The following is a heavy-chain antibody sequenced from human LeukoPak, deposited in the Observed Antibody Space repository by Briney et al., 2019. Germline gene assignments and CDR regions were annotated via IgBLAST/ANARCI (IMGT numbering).Heavy chain of an antibody. V-gene: IGHV3-30*18. Sequence: GRSLRLSCAASGFTFGTYGMHWVRQAPGKGLEWVAVMSYDGSNKYYADSVKGRFTISGDNSKNTLYLQMNSLRAEDTAVYYCAKAKTAMVLDYWGQGTLVTVSS. CDR2: MSYDGSNK. D-gene: IGHD5-18*01. CDR3: AKAKTAMVLDY. J-gene: IGHJ4*02. CDR1: GFTFGTYG.